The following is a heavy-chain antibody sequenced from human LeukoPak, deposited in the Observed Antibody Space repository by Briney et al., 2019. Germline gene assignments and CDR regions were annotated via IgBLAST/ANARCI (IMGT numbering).Heavy chain of an antibody. CDR3: ARLLDNDSSGDPDTFDM. CDR2: LFYSGRT. Sequence: PSETLSLTCTVSGGSISGHYWTWIRQPPGKGLEWIGFLFYSGRTRYNPPLRSRVTISVDTSENNFSLKLTSVTAADTAVYYCARLLDNDSSGDPDTFDMWGQGTVVTVSS. D-gene: IGHD3-22*01. V-gene: IGHV4-59*11. CDR1: GGSISGHY. J-gene: IGHJ3*02.